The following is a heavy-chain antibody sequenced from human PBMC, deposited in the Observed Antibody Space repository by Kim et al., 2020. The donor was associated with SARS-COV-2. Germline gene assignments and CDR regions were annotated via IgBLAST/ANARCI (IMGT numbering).Heavy chain of an antibody. J-gene: IGHJ4*02. CDR2: INQDGSGK. D-gene: IGHD6-19*01. V-gene: IGHV3-7*03. Sequence: GGSLRLSCAASGFTFSNYGMSWVRQAPGKGLEWVANINQDGSGKYYVDSVNSVRGRFTISRDNAKNSLYLQMNSLRAEDTAVYYCARAGGWFRDYWGLGTLVTVSS. CDR1: GFTFSNYG. CDR3: ARAGGWFRDY.